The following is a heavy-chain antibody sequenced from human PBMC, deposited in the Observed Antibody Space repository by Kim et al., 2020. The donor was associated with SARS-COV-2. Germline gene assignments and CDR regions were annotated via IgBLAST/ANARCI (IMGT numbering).Heavy chain of an antibody. J-gene: IGHJ6*02. Sequence: ASVKVSCKASGYTFTSYYMHWVRQAPGQGLEWMGIINPSGGSTSYAQKFQGRVTMTRDTSTSTVYMELSSLRSEDTAVYYCARDNSRRQVAARGGYYYGMDVWGQGTTVTVSS. CDR3: ARDNSRRQVAARGGYYYGMDV. CDR1: GYTFTSYY. D-gene: IGHD6-6*01. V-gene: IGHV1-46*01. CDR2: INPSGGST.